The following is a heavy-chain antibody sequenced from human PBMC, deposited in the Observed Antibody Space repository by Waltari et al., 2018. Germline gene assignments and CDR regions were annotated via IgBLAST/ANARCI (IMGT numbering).Heavy chain of an antibody. D-gene: IGHD5-12*01. V-gene: IGHV4-59*01. CDR3: ARSDWLHNWFDP. J-gene: IGHJ5*02. CDR2: IYYSGRT. CDR1: GGSISSYY. Sequence: QVQLQESGPGLVKPSETLSLTCTVSGGSISSYYWSWIRQPPGKGLEWIGYIYYSGRTNNNPSLKSRVTISVDTSKNQCSLKLSSVTAADTAVYYCARSDWLHNWFDPWGQGTLVTVSS.